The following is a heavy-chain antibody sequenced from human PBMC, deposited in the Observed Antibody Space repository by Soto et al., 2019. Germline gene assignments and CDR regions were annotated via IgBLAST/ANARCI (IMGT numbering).Heavy chain of an antibody. Sequence: QVQLVESGGGVVQPGTSLRLSCEASGFTFSSYGIHWVRQAPGKGLEWVAVIWHDGSYKYYADYVEGRFTISRDNSKNTLYLEMNSLRAEDTAIYYCARDVKAVAGLDLWGQGTLVSVS. CDR1: GFTFSSYG. D-gene: IGHD6-19*01. CDR2: IWHDGSYK. J-gene: IGHJ5*02. V-gene: IGHV3-33*01. CDR3: ARDVKAVAGLDL.